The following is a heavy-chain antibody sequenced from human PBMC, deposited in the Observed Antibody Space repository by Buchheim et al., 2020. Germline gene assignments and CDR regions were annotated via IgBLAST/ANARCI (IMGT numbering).Heavy chain of an antibody. CDR2: IYYSGRT. CDR1: GGSISSGGYY. J-gene: IGHJ4*02. V-gene: IGHV4-31*03. D-gene: IGHD3-22*01. CDR3: AIDTMRVTDY. Sequence: QVQLQESGPGLVKPSQTLSLTCTVSGGSISSGGYYWSWIRQHPGKGLEWIGSIYYSGRTYYNPSLKSRVTLPVTNDKNTSTLKLSSVTASDTAVYYCAIDTMRVTDYGGKGTL.